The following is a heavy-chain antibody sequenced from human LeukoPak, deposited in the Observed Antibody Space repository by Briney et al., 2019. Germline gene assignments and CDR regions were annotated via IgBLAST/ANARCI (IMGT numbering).Heavy chain of an antibody. J-gene: IGHJ4*02. CDR1: GFTFDDYA. D-gene: IGHD3-22*01. Sequence: GGSLRLSCATSGFTFDDYAMHWVRQAPGKGLEWVSGISWNSGSIGYADSAKGRFTISRDNAKNSLYLEMNGLRAEDMALYYCAKDVQGGYYYDSSGFDYWGQGTLVTVSS. CDR3: AKDVQGGYYYDSSGFDY. CDR2: ISWNSGSI. V-gene: IGHV3-9*03.